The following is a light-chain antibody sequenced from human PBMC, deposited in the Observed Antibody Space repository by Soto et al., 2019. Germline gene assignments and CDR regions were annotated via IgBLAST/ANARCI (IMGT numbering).Light chain of an antibody. J-gene: IGKJ1*01. CDR1: QSVRSDY. V-gene: IGKV3-20*01. CDR3: QQYGSLPPT. Sequence: EIVVAQSPGTLSLSPGERATLSCRASQSVRSDYLAWYQQKPGQAPRLLIYGASYRATGIPDRFSGSGSGTDFSLSISRLEPEDFAVYYCQQYGSLPPTFGLGTKVDIK. CDR2: GAS.